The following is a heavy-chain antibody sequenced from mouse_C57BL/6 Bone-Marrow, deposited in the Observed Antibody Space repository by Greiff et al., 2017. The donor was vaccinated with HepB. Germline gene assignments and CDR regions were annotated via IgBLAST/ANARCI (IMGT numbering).Heavy chain of an antibody. CDR1: GYTFTSYW. CDR3: AREKVYDGYPYWYFDV. J-gene: IGHJ1*03. Sequence: QVQLQQPGAELVRPGSSVKLSCKASGYTFTSYWMHWVKQRPIQGLEWIGNIDPSDSETHYNQKFKDKATLTVDKSSSTAYMQLSSLTSEDSAVYYCAREKVYDGYPYWYFDVWGTGTTVTVSS. D-gene: IGHD2-3*01. CDR2: IDPSDSET. V-gene: IGHV1-52*01.